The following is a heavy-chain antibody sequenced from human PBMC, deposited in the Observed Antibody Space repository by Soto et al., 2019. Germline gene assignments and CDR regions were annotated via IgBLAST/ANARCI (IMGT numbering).Heavy chain of an antibody. V-gene: IGHV3-30-3*01. CDR1: GFTFSSYA. CDR3: ARVGQFRITMMVVVTPPDY. CDR2: ISYDGSNK. Sequence: QPVGSLRLSCAAYGFTFSSYAMHWVRQAPGKGLEWVAVISYDGSNKYYADSVKGRFTISRDNSKNTLYLQMNSLRAEDTAVYYCARVGQFRITMMVVVTPPDYWGQGTLVTVS. J-gene: IGHJ4*02. D-gene: IGHD3-22*01.